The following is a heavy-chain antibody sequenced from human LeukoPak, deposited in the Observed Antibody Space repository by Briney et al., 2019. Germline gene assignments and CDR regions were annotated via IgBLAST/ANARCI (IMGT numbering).Heavy chain of an antibody. D-gene: IGHD2-2*01. CDR2: MNPNSGNT. Sequence: ASVKVSCKASGYTFTSYDIDWVRQATGQGLEWMGWMNPNSGNTGYAQKFQGRVTMTRNTSISTAYMELSSLRSEDTAVYYCARVSIVVVPAAISHYYYYYMDVWGKGTTVTISS. V-gene: IGHV1-8*01. CDR3: ARVSIVVVPAAISHYYYYYMDV. J-gene: IGHJ6*03. CDR1: GYTFTSYD.